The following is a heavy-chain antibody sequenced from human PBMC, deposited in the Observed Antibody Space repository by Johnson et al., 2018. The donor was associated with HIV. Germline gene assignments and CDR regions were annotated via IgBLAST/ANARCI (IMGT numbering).Heavy chain of an antibody. Sequence: VQLVESGGGVVQPERSLRLSCAASGFTFNNYGIHWVRQAPGKGLEWVAGISYDGINKYYADSVKGRFTISRDNSKNTLYLQMNSLRAEDTAVYYCARGPMIVVPHDAFDIWGQGTMVTVSS. CDR1: GFTFNNYG. CDR3: ARGPMIVVPHDAFDI. D-gene: IGHD3-22*01. CDR2: ISYDGINK. J-gene: IGHJ3*02. V-gene: IGHV3-30*03.